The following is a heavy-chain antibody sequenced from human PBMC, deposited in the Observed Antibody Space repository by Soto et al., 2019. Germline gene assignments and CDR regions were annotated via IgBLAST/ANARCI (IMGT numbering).Heavy chain of an antibody. J-gene: IGHJ5*02. D-gene: IGHD3-3*01. CDR3: AKIPSRGMIFGAGS. CDR1: GFIFRNHV. CDR2: IDNSGDGS. V-gene: IGHV3-23*05. Sequence: PGGSLRLSCAASGFIFRNHVLNWVRQAPGKGLEWVSAIDNSGDGSFYADSVKGRFIISRDNSKDTVFLHMNNLRPEDTALYYCAKIPSRGMIFGAGSWGQGTLVTVSS.